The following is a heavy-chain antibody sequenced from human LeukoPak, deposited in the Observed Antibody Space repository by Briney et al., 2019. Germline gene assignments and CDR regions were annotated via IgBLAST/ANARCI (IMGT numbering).Heavy chain of an antibody. J-gene: IGHJ4*02. D-gene: IGHD3-22*01. CDR2: IYYSGNI. CDR3: ARRSPYDSTHYFDY. Sequence: SETLSLTCTVSGGSINSDIYYWGWIRQTPGKGLEWIGSIYYSGNIYNNPSLYGRVTLSIDTSKNQFSLKLSSVTAADTAVYYCARRSPYDSTHYFDYWGQGTLLTVSS. CDR1: GGSINSDIYY. V-gene: IGHV4-39*01.